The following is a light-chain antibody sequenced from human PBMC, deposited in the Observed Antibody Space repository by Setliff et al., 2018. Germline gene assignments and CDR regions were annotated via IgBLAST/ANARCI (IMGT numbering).Light chain of an antibody. CDR1: SSDVGSYDL. V-gene: IGLV2-23*02. J-gene: IGLJ1*01. CDR3: CSYAGSSIL. CDR2: EVN. Sequence: QSVLTQPASVSGPPGQSITISCTGASSDVGSYDLVSWYQQHPGKAPKLIIFEVNKRPSGVSDRFSGSKSGNTASLTISGLQADDETDFFCCSYAGSSILFGTGTKVTVL.